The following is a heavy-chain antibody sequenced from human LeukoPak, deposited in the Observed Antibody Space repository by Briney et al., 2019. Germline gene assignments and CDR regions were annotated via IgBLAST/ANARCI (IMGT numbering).Heavy chain of an antibody. D-gene: IGHD6-13*01. CDR1: GGSISSGSYY. CDR2: IYTSGST. V-gene: IGHV4-61*02. Sequence: SETLSLTCTVSGGSISSGSYYWSWIRQPAGKGLEWIGRIYTSGSTNYNPSLKSRVTISVDTSKNQFSLKLSSVTAADTAVYYCTRDLPYSSSWESIDYWGQGTLVTVSS. CDR3: TRDLPYSSSWESIDY. J-gene: IGHJ4*02.